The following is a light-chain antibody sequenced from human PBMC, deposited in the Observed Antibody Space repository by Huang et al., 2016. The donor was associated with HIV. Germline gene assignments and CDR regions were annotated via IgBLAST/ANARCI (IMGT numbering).Light chain of an antibody. CDR2: AAS. Sequence: DIQTTQSLFYLSASVGDRVTITCRGRQGISNSLAWYQQKPGRAPKLLVYAASRLGSGVPSRFSGRGSGTDYTLTISRLQPEDFATYYCQQYFTSPPLTFGGGTKVEIK. CDR3: QQYFTSPPLT. CDR1: QGISNS. J-gene: IGKJ4*01. V-gene: IGKV1-NL1*01.